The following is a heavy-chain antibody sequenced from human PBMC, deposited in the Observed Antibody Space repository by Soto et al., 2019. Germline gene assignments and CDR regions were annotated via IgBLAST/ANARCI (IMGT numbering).Heavy chain of an antibody. CDR3: AKDRVRSYDFWSGYSPDPLFDN. D-gene: IGHD3-3*01. J-gene: IGHJ4*02. CDR1: GFTLSDHF. CDR2: ISSSGGTT. Sequence: QVFLVESGGILVKPGGSLRLSCAASGFTLSDHFMSWIRQAPGGGLEWVSSISSSGGTTHYADSVRGRFTISRDNAMKSLFLEMHSLRAEDTAVYYCAKDRVRSYDFWSGYSPDPLFDNWGLGTVVTVTS. V-gene: IGHV3-11*01.